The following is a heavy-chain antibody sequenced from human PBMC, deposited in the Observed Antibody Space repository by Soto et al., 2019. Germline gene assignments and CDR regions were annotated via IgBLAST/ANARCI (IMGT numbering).Heavy chain of an antibody. D-gene: IGHD6-6*01. CDR3: ARSEGQLVRGYYYCYGMDV. Sequence: PGGSLRLSCAASGFTFSSYWMSWVRQAPGKGLEWVANIKQDGSEKYYVDSVKGRFTISRDNAKNPLYLQMNSLRAEDTAVYYCARSEGQLVRGYYYCYGMDVWGQGTTVTVSS. V-gene: IGHV3-7*01. CDR2: IKQDGSEK. J-gene: IGHJ6*02. CDR1: GFTFSSYW.